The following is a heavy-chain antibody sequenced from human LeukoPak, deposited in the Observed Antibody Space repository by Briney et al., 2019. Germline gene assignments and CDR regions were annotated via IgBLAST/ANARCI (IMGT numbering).Heavy chain of an antibody. CDR1: GFTFGNYG. Sequence: PGGSLRLSCAASGFTFGNYGLHWVRQAPGKGLEWVAFISYDGSNKYSGDSVKGRFTISRGKSKNTVYLQMNSLRPEDTAVYFCARDDNGFDPWGQGALVTVSS. CDR3: ARDDNGFDP. J-gene: IGHJ5*02. V-gene: IGHV3-30*03. CDR2: ISYDGSNK.